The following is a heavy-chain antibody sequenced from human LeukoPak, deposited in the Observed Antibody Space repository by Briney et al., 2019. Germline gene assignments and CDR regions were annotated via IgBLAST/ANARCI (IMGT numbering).Heavy chain of an antibody. CDR1: GGTFSSYA. Sequence: SVKVSCKASGGTFSSYAISWVRQAPGQGLEWMGGIIPIFGTANYAQKFQGRVTITADESTSTAYMELSSLRSEDTAVYYCARLMATMVYYYYGMDVWGQGTTVTVSS. J-gene: IGHJ6*02. CDR2: IIPIFGTA. CDR3: ARLMATMVYYYYGMDV. D-gene: IGHD5-12*01. V-gene: IGHV1-69*13.